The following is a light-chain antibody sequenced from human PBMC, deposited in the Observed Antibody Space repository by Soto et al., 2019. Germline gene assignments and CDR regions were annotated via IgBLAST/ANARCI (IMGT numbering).Light chain of an antibody. CDR2: AAS. CDR3: QQSSRRPPT. CDR1: QGIRND. J-gene: IGKJ1*01. Sequence: AIQMAQSPSSPSASGGDRVTITCGASQGIRNDLGWYQQEPGKAPKLLIFAASSLQSGVPSRFSVSRSGPDFTLTISSLQPEDSATYYCQQSSRRPPTFGQGTKVDI. V-gene: IGKV1-6*01.